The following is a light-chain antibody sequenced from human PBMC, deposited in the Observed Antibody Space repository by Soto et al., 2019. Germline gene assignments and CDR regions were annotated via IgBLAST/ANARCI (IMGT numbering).Light chain of an antibody. CDR3: QQRSKWPRL. CDR2: DAS. J-gene: IGKJ4*01. V-gene: IGKV3-11*01. CDR1: QSVTTY. Sequence: EIVLTQSPDTLSLSPGERATLSCGASQSVTTYLAWYQQKPGQAPRLLIYDASKRATGVPARFSGSGSGTDFTLTISSLESEDFAVYYCQQRSKWPRLFGGGTKVEIK.